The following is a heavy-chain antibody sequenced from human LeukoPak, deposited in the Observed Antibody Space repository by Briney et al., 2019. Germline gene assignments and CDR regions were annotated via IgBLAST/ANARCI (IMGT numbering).Heavy chain of an antibody. V-gene: IGHV3-21*01. CDR2: ISISSSYI. J-gene: IGHJ4*02. CDR1: EFTLSIYT. D-gene: IGHD3-22*01. CDR3: ARDPHYYDSSGYYGY. Sequence: LCVSSPSSEFTLSIYTINTVRQSKWKETDLDSSISISSSYIYYAASVKGRFTISRDNAKNSLYLQMNSLRAEDTAVYYCARDPHYYDSSGYYGYWGQGTLVTVSS.